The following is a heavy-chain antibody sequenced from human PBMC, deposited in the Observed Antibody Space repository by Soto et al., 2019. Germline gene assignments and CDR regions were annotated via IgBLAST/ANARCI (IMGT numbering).Heavy chain of an antibody. D-gene: IGHD6-13*01. J-gene: IGHJ4*02. CDR2: IYHSGTT. CDR3: AFPATADFDY. V-gene: IGHV4-4*02. Sequence: QVQLQESGTGLVKTSGTLSLTCAVSGGSISSTNWWTWVRQSPGRGLEWIGEIYHSGTTNYSPSLKSRVNIAVDMSTNHLSLTLISVTAADTAVYYCAFPATADFDYWGKGILVTVSS. CDR1: GGSISSTNW.